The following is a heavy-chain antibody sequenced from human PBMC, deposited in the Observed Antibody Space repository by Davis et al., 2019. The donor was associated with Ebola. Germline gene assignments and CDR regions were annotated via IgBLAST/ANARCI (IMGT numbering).Heavy chain of an antibody. D-gene: IGHD3-22*01. J-gene: IGHJ4*02. CDR3: ARETGYYYDSSGYYASYYFDY. V-gene: IGHV4-34*01. CDR1: GGSFSGYY. Sequence: SETLSLTCAVYGGSFSGYYWSWIRQPPGKGLEWIGYIYHSGSTYYNPSLKSRVTISVDRSKNQFSLKLSSVTAADTAVYYCARETGYYYDSSGYYASYYFDYWGQGTLVTVSS. CDR2: IYHSGST.